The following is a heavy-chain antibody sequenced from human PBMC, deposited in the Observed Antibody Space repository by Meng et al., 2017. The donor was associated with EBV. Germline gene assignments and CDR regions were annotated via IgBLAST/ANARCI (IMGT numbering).Heavy chain of an antibody. J-gene: IGHJ4*02. CDR2: LIPMVGAP. V-gene: IGHV1-69*01. CDR1: GGTFRSDA. D-gene: IGHD3-10*01. Sequence: GRWVQAGAGVKKPGSSVKAACRTSGGTFRSDAVSWVRQAPGQGLEWMGGLIPMVGAPHYAQKFQGRVTIIADESTSTHSMELNSLRSEDTAMYYCASESGRGFTPDYWGQGTLVTVSS. CDR3: ASESGRGFTPDY.